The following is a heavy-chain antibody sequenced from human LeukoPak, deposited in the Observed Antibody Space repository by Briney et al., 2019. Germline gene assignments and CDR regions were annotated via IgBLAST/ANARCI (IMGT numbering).Heavy chain of an antibody. J-gene: IGHJ4*02. CDR2: IRYDGSNK. V-gene: IGHV3-30*02. D-gene: IGHD6-13*01. Sequence: GGSLRLSCAASGFTFSNYGMHWVRQAPGKGLEWVTFIRYDGSNKYYADSVKGRFTISRDNSKNTLYLQMSSLRAEDTAVYYCAKGRIAAAAPFDYWGQGTLVTVSS. CDR3: AKGRIAAAAPFDY. CDR1: GFTFSNYG.